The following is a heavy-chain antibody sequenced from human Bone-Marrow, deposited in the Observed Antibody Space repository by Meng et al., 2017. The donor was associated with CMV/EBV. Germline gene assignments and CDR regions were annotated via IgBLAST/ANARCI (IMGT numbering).Heavy chain of an antibody. CDR1: GFTFSGYT. Sequence: GESLKISCAAAGFTFSGYTMNWVRLAPGRGLEWVSSISSSSAYRHYADSLEGRFTISRDNAKNSLYLQMNSLRAEDTAVYYCAVDCSSTSCYFINDAFDIWGQGTMVTVSS. CDR2: ISSSSAYR. CDR3: AVDCSSTSCYFINDAFDI. D-gene: IGHD2-2*01. V-gene: IGHV3-21*01. J-gene: IGHJ3*02.